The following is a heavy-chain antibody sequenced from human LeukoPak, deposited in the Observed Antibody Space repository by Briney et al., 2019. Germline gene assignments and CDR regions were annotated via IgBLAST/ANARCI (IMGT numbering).Heavy chain of an antibody. D-gene: IGHD3-22*01. V-gene: IGHV4-59*01. Sequence: SETLSLTCTVSGGSISSYYWSWIRQPPGKGLEWIGYIYYRGSTNYNPSLKSRVTISLDTSKNQFSLKVTSVTAADTAVYYCARGRYYESSGYFVYYFDYWGQGTLVTVSS. CDR1: GGSISSYY. CDR2: IYYRGST. J-gene: IGHJ4*02. CDR3: ARGRYYESSGYFVYYFDY.